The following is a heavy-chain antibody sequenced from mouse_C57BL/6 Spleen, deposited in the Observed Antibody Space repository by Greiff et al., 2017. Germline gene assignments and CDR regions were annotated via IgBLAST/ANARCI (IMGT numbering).Heavy chain of an antibody. J-gene: IGHJ2*01. D-gene: IGHD1-1*01. CDR1: GYTFTSYT. CDR2: INPSSGYT. Sequence: QVQLQQSGAELARPGASVKMSCKASGYTFTSYTMHWVKQRPGQGLEWIGYINPSSGYTKYNQKFKDKATLTADKSSSTAYMQLSSLTSEDSAVYYCASSFYGSSDYWGQGTTLTVSS. V-gene: IGHV1-4*01. CDR3: ASSFYGSSDY.